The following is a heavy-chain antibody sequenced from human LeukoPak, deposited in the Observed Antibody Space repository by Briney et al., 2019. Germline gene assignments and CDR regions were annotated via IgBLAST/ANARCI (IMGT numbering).Heavy chain of an antibody. V-gene: IGHV3-7*01. Sequence: GGSLRLSCAASGFTFSSYWMSWVRQAPGKGLEWVANIKQDGSEKYYVDSVKGRFTISRDNAKNSLYLQMNSLRAEDTAVYYCARERGGYSYGLDAFDIRGQGTMVTVSS. J-gene: IGHJ3*02. CDR3: ARERGGYSYGLDAFDI. CDR1: GFTFSSYW. CDR2: IKQDGSEK. D-gene: IGHD5-18*01.